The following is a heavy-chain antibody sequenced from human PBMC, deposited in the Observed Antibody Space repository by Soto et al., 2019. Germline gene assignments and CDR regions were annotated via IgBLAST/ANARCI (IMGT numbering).Heavy chain of an antibody. Sequence: QVQLQESGPGLVKPSETLSVTCTVSGGSISSYYWSWIRQPPGKGLEWIGYIYYSGSTNYNPSLKSRVTISVDTSKNQFSLKLSSVTAADTAVYYCARGFRGMDVWGQGTTVTVSS. CDR1: GGSISSYY. J-gene: IGHJ6*02. CDR2: IYYSGST. V-gene: IGHV4-59*01. CDR3: ARGFRGMDV.